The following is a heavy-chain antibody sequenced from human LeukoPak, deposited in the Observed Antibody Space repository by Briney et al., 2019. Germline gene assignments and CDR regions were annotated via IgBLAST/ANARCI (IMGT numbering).Heavy chain of an antibody. D-gene: IGHD6-19*01. CDR3: ARGVGPLWPSLGWGGSLAVAGIDRFDY. CDR2: IYRSGGT. J-gene: IGHJ4*02. V-gene: IGHV4-30-2*01. CDR1: GGSISSGDHS. Sequence: SETLSLTCTVSGGSISSGDHSWSWIRQPPGKGLEWIGYIYRSGGTYYNPSLKSRVTISGDTSKNQFSLKLSSVTAADTAVYYCARGVGPLWPSLGWGGSLAVAGIDRFDYWGQGTLVTVSS.